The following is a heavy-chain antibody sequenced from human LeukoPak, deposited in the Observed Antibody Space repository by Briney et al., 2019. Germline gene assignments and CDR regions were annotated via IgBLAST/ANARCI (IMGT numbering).Heavy chain of an antibody. CDR2: IILIFGTA. Sequence: SVKVSCKXSGGTFSSYAISWVRQAPGQGLEWMGGIILIFGTANYAQKFQGRVTITTDESTSTAYMELSSLRSEDTAVYYCARVVRYSYYYYYMDVWGKGTTVTVSS. D-gene: IGHD1-26*01. J-gene: IGHJ6*03. V-gene: IGHV1-69*05. CDR3: ARVVRYSYYYYYMDV. CDR1: GGTFSSYA.